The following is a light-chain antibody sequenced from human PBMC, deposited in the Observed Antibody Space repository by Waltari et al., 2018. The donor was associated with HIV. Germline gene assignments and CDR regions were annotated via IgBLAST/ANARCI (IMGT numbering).Light chain of an antibody. J-gene: IGLJ3*02. Sequence: QTVVILEPSLTVSPGGTVTLTCSSCAGAVPSGSSPNWFQQKPGQAPRALVAAATKIHSSTPARFSGSLLGDRAALTILGVQTEDGADYYCLLYYCGPRPHWVFGGGTKLFVL. CDR3: LLYYCGPRPHWV. CDR2: AAT. V-gene: IGLV7-43*01. CDR1: AGAVPSGSS.